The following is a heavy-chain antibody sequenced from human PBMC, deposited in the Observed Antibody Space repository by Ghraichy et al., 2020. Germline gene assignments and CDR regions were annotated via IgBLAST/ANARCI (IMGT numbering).Heavy chain of an antibody. V-gene: IGHV4-39*01. CDR2: IYYSGST. CDR3: ARLFIGGNDAFDI. J-gene: IGHJ3*02. CDR1: GGSISSSSNY. Sequence: SETLSLTFTVSGGSISSSSNYWGWIRQPPGKGLEWTGSIYYSGSTYYNPSLKSRVTISVDTSKNQFSLMLSSVTAADTAVYYCARLFIGGNDAFDIWGQGTMVTVSS. D-gene: IGHD1-26*01.